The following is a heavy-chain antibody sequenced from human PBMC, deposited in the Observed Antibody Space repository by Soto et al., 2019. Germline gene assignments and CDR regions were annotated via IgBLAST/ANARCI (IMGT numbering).Heavy chain of an antibody. CDR1: GGSISSYY. CDR2: IYYSGST. CDR3: ARDNGYSYGYNLDH. Sequence: QVQLQESGPGLVTPSETLSLTCTVSGGSISSYYWSWIRQPPGKGLEWIGYIYYSGSTNYNPSLNSRVTISVDASKNQFSLKLTSVTAADTAVYYCARDNGYSYGYNLDHWGQGTLVTVSS. J-gene: IGHJ4*02. V-gene: IGHV4-59*01. D-gene: IGHD5-18*01.